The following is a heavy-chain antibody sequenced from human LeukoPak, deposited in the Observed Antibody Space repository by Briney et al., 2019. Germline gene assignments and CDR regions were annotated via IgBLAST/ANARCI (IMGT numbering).Heavy chain of an antibody. CDR1: GGSISRYY. Sequence: KSSETLSLTCTVSGGSISRYYWSWIRQPPGKGLEWLWYIYYSGSTNYNPSLKSRVTISVAPSKNQFSLKLSSVPAADTAVYYCERGRSSRGTNVWGKGTTVTLSS. J-gene: IGHJ6*04. D-gene: IGHD6-13*01. V-gene: IGHV4-59*01. CDR3: ERGRSSRGTNV. CDR2: IYYSGST.